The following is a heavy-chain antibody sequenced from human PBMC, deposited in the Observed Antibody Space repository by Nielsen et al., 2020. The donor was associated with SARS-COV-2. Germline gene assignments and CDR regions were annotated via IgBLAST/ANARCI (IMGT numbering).Heavy chain of an antibody. D-gene: IGHD1-26*01. CDR3: ARGAGDVRY. CDR1: GYTFTDYY. CDR2: INPSSGGT. J-gene: IGHJ4*02. V-gene: IGHV1-2*02. Sequence: ASVKVSCKASGYTFTDYYLHWVRQAPGQGLEWMGWINPSSGGTKFVQKFQGRVTMTRNTSISTAYMELSSLRSEDTAVYYCARGAGDVRYWGQGTLVTVSS.